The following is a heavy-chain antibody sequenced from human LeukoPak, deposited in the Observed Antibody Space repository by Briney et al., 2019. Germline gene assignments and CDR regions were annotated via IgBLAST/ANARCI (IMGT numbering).Heavy chain of an antibody. D-gene: IGHD3-16*02. CDR1: GGTFSSYA. V-gene: IGHV1-69*01. CDR2: IIPIFGTA. Sequence: SVKISCKAFGGTFSSYAISWVRQAPGQGLEWMGGIIPIFGTANYAQKFQGRVTITADESTSTAYMELSSLRSEDTAVYYCASGALSELGELSSTPFDYWGQGTLVTVSS. CDR3: ASGALSELGELSSTPFDY. J-gene: IGHJ4*02.